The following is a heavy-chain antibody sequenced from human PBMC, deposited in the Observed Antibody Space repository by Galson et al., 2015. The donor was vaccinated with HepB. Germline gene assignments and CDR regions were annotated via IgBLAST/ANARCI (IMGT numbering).Heavy chain of an antibody. D-gene: IGHD1-26*01. CDR1: GYTFTSYA. Sequence: SVKVSCKASGYTFTSYAMHWVRQAPGQRLEWMGWINAGNGNTKYSQKFQGRVTITRDTSASTAYMELSSLRSEDTAVYYCARVWAEVGATFDYWGQGTLVTVSS. J-gene: IGHJ4*02. V-gene: IGHV1-3*01. CDR2: INAGNGNT. CDR3: ARVWAEVGATFDY.